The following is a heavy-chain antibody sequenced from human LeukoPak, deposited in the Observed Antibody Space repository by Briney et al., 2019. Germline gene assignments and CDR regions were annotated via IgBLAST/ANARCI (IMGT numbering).Heavy chain of an antibody. CDR2: INHSGST. Sequence: SETLSLTCTVSGGSISSGDYYWSWIRQPPGKGLEWIGEINHSGSTNYNPSLKSRVTISVDTSKNQFSLKLSSVTAADTAVYYCARDPPSGSYSIDYWGQGTLVTVSS. J-gene: IGHJ4*02. V-gene: IGHV4-39*07. CDR1: GGSISSGDYY. D-gene: IGHD3-10*01. CDR3: ARDPPSGSYSIDY.